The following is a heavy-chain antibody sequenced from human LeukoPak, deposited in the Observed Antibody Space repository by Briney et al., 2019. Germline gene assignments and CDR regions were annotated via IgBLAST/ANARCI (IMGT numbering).Heavy chain of an antibody. D-gene: IGHD3-9*01. CDR2: IYHSGST. CDR1: GYSISSGYY. CDR3: ASTGVGYYDILTGYQHPLDY. V-gene: IGHV4-38-2*02. Sequence: PSETLSLTCTVSGYSISSGYYWGWIRQPPGKGLEWIGSIYHSGSTYYNPSLKSRVTISVDTSKNQFSLKLSSVTAADTAVYYCASTGVGYYDILTGYQHPLDYWGQGTLVTVSS. J-gene: IGHJ4*02.